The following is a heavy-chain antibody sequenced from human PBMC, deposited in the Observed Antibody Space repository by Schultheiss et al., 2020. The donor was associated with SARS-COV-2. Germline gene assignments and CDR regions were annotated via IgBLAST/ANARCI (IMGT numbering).Heavy chain of an antibody. CDR3: ARTYYDFWSGYANMDV. CDR1: GGSISSSSYY. V-gene: IGHV4-39*07. D-gene: IGHD3-3*01. J-gene: IGHJ6*03. CDR2: IYYSGST. Sequence: SQTLSLTCTVSGGSISSSSYYWGWIRQPPGKGLEWIGSIYYSGSTYYNPSLKSRVTIFVDVSKNQFSLKLSSVTAADTAVYYCARTYYDFWSGYANMDVWGKGTTVTVSS.